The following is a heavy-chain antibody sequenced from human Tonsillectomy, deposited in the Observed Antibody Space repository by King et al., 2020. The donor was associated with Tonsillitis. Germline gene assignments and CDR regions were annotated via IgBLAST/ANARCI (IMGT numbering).Heavy chain of an antibody. CDR2: ISGSGGST. CDR1: GFTFSSYA. D-gene: IGHD5-12*01. Sequence: VQLVESGGGLVQIGGSLRLSCAASGFTFSSYAMSWVRQAPGKGLEWVSSISGSGGSTYSADSVKGRFTISRDNSKNTLYLQMNSLRAEDTAVYYCAKDKVATMPRDAFDLWGQGTMVIVSS. J-gene: IGHJ3*01. V-gene: IGHV3-23*04. CDR3: AKDKVATMPRDAFDL.